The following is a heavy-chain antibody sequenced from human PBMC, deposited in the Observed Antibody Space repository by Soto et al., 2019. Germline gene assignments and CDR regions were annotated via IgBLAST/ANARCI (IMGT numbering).Heavy chain of an antibody. V-gene: IGHV1-3*01. CDR2: INAGNGNT. Sequence: QGHLVQSGAEVKKPGASVKVSCKASGYIFNSHAMHWVRQAPGQRLEWMGWINAGNGNTYYSQNFKDRVTFTRXXXAXXVFMELTSLTSEDTAVYYCARDQSGIGYYVDWFDPWGQGTLVTVSS. D-gene: IGHD3-10*02. CDR3: ARDQSGIGYYVDWFDP. CDR1: GYIFNSHA. J-gene: IGHJ5*02.